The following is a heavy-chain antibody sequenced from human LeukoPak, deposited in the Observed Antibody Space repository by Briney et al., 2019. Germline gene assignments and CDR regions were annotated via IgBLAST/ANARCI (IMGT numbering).Heavy chain of an antibody. V-gene: IGHV3-30*02. CDR3: AIVYYYDSSGPELP. J-gene: IGHJ4*02. CDR1: GFTFSSYG. CDR2: IRYDGSNK. Sequence: GGSLRLFCAASGFTFSSYGMHWVRQAPGKGLEWVAFIRYDGSNKYYADSVKGRFTISRDNSKSTLYLQMNSLRAEDTAVYYCAIVYYYDSSGPELPWGQGTLVTVSS. D-gene: IGHD3-22*01.